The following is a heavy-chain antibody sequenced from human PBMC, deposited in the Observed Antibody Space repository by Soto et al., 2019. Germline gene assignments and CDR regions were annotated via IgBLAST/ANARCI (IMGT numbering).Heavy chain of an antibody. CDR2: ISDSGGST. V-gene: IGHV3-23*01. J-gene: IGHJ6*02. CDR3: AKDSRSLTRITIFGLDHLAV. CDR1: GLTFNSYA. D-gene: IGHD3-3*01. Sequence: GGSLRLSCAVSGLTFNSYAMSWVRQAPGKGLEWVAAISDSGGSTYYADSVKGRFTISRDNSKNTLYLQMISLRLEDTAVYYCAKDSRSLTRITIFGLDHLAVWGQGTSVTGSS.